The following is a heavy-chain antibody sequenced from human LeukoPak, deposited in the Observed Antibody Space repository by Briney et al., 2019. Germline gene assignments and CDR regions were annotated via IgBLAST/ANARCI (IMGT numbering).Heavy chain of an antibody. CDR2: LYYNGNT. CDR1: GGSISSGSHY. CDR3: ARGLAAAGTGNWFDP. D-gene: IGHD6-13*01. Sequence: SETLSLTCVVSGGSISSGSHYWSWIRQPPGKGLEWIGCLYYNGNTNYNPSLKSRVTISVDTSKNQFSLKLSSVTAADTAVYYCARGLAAAGTGNWFDPWGQGTLVTVSS. J-gene: IGHJ5*02. V-gene: IGHV4-61*01.